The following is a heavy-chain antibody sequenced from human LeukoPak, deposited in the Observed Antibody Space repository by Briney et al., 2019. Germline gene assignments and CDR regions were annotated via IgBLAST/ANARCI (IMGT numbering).Heavy chain of an antibody. Sequence: GGSLRLSCAASGFTFSSYAMSWVRQAPGKGLEWVSAISGSGGSTYYADSVKGRFTISRDNSKNTLYLQMNSLRAEDTAVYYCAKDPNPQHCSGGSCYGDHWGQGTLVTVSS. D-gene: IGHD2-15*01. CDR1: GFTFSSYA. CDR3: AKDPNPQHCSGGSCYGDH. CDR2: ISGSGGST. V-gene: IGHV3-23*01. J-gene: IGHJ4*02.